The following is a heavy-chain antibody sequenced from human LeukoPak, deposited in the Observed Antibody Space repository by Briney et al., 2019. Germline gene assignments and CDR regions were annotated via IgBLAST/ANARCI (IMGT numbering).Heavy chain of an antibody. D-gene: IGHD3-22*01. J-gene: IGHJ4*02. V-gene: IGHV1-69*05. CDR1: GGTFSSYA. CDR3: ARGAYDSSGYHNY. Sequence: SVKVSCKASGGTFSSYAISWVRQAPGQGLEWMGRIIPSFGTANYAQKFQGRVTITTDESTSTAYMELSSLRSEDTAVYYCARGAYDSSGYHNYWGQGTLVTVSS. CDR2: IIPSFGTA.